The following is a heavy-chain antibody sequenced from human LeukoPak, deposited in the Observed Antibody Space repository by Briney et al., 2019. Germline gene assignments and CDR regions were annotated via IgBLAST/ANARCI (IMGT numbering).Heavy chain of an antibody. V-gene: IGHV3-30*02. CDR3: ARGMAAAETRARNYYMDV. J-gene: IGHJ6*03. Sequence: GGSLRLSCAASGFTFSSYGMHWVRQAPGKGLEWVAFIRYDGSNKYYADSVKGRFTISRDNSKNTLYLQMNSLRAEDTAVYYCARGMAAAETRARNYYMDVWGEGTTVTVSS. D-gene: IGHD6-13*01. CDR2: IRYDGSNK. CDR1: GFTFSSYG.